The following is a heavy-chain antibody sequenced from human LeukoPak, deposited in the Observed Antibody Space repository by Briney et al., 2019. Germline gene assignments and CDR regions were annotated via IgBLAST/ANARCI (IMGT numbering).Heavy chain of an antibody. D-gene: IGHD7-27*01. CDR1: GGTFSSYA. Sequence: SVKVSCKASGGTFSSYAISWVRQAPGQGLEWMGGIIPIFGTANYAQKFQGRVTITADESTSTAYMELSSLRSEDTAIYYCVRTPPNWGFDYWGQGTLVTVSS. CDR2: IIPIFGTA. J-gene: IGHJ4*02. V-gene: IGHV1-69*13. CDR3: VRTPPNWGFDY.